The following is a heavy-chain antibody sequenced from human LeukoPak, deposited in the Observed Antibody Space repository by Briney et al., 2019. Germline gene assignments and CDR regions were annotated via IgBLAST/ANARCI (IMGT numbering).Heavy chain of an antibody. D-gene: IGHD3-22*01. CDR3: AKVKGYHYDSSGIDY. Sequence: GSLRLSCAAAGFTFTSHAMSWVRQAPGKGLEWVSAVSGSGDSTYYADSVKGRFTISRDNSKNTLYLQMISLRAEDTAVYYCAKVKGYHYDSSGIDYWGQGPLVTVSS. V-gene: IGHV3-23*01. J-gene: IGHJ4*02. CDR2: VSGSGDST. CDR1: GFTFTSHA.